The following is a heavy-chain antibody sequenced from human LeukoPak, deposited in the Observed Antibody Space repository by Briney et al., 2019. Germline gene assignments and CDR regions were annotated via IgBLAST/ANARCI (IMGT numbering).Heavy chain of an antibody. J-gene: IGHJ4*02. D-gene: IGHD1-26*01. Sequence: GGSLRLSCAASGFSFSSYGMHWVRQAPGKGLEWVAFIRNDGNNIRYADSVKGRFTISRDNSKNTLYLQMNSLKSEDTAVYYCARDRSPGIVGATGVRYWGQGTLVTVSS. CDR2: IRNDGNNI. CDR3: ARDRSPGIVGATGVRY. CDR1: GFSFSSYG. V-gene: IGHV3-30*02.